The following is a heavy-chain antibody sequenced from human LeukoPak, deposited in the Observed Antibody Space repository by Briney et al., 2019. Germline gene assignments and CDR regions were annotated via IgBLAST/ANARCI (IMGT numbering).Heavy chain of an antibody. D-gene: IGHD2-15*01. Sequence: GGSLRLSCAASGFTFSNYGMSWVRQAPGKGLEWVSTLSRSGDSPYYADSVKGRFTISRDNAKNTLYLQMNSLRAEDTAVYYCARSSRYSVDYWGQGTLVTVSS. CDR3: ARSSRYSVDY. J-gene: IGHJ4*02. CDR2: LSRSGDSP. CDR1: GFTFSNYG. V-gene: IGHV3-23*01.